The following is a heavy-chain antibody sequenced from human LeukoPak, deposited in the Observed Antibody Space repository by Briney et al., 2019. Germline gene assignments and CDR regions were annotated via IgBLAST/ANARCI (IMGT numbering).Heavy chain of an antibody. CDR3: ARGDSLVWLLYYFDY. D-gene: IGHD3-3*01. CDR1: GYTFTGYY. J-gene: IGHJ4*02. V-gene: IGHV1-2*02. CDR2: INPNSGGT. Sequence: ASVKVSCKASGYTFTGYYMHWVRQAPGQGLEWMGWINPNSGGTNYAQKFQGRVTMTRDTSISTAYMELSRLRSDDTAVYYCARGDSLVWLLYYFDYWGQGTLVTVSS.